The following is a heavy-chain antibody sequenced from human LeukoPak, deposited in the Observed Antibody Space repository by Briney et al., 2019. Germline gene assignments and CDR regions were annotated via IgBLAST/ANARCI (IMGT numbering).Heavy chain of an antibody. D-gene: IGHD5-18*01. V-gene: IGHV3-15*01. CDR2: IKSKTDGRTT. CDR3: TTDTSMIDR. CDR1: GFSFSNAC. Sequence: KPGGSLRLSCAASGFSFSNACMNWVRQAPGKGLEWVGRIKSKTDGRTTDYAAPVKGRFTISREDSKNTLYLQMNSLKTEDTAMYYCTTDTSMIDRWGQGTLVTVSS. J-gene: IGHJ5*02.